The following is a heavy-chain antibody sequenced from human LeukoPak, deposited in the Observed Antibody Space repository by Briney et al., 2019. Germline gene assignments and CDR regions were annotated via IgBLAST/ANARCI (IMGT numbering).Heavy chain of an antibody. D-gene: IGHD3-3*01. J-gene: IGHJ4*02. Sequence: SETLSLTCGVSGGPVINTNWWTWVRQPPGKGLEWIGEVHLDGRTNYNPSLESRLTMSVDVSENQVSLKLTSVTAADTAVYYCAREGGFYRPLDYSGQGTLVTVSS. V-gene: IGHV4-4*02. CDR2: VHLDGRT. CDR1: GGPVINTNW. CDR3: AREGGFYRPLDY.